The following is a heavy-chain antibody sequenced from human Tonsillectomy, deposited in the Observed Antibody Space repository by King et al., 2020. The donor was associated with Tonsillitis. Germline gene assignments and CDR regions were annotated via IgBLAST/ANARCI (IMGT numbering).Heavy chain of an antibody. CDR2: LTGSGGST. CDR1: GFTFSSYA. D-gene: IGHD3-10*01. Sequence: VQLVESGGGLVQPGGSLRLSCAASGFTFSSYAMSWVRQAPGKGLEWVSALTGSGGSTYYADSVKGRFTISRENSKNTLFLQMNSLRAEDTAVYYCAKAYYGSGSYYNCLDYWGQGTLVTVSS. V-gene: IGHV3-23*04. J-gene: IGHJ4*02. CDR3: AKAYYGSGSYYNCLDY.